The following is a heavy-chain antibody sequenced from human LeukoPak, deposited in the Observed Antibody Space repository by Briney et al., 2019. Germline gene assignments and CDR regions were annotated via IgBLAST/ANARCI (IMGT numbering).Heavy chain of an antibody. CDR1: GYTFTSYV. CDR3: ARMTMVRGVIMSEGWFDP. CDR2: INTNTGNP. J-gene: IGHJ5*02. Sequence: ASVKVSCKASGYTFTSYVMNWVRQAPGQGLEWMGWINTNTGNPTYAQGFTGRFVFSLDTSVSTAYLQISSLKAEDTAVYYCARMTMVRGVIMSEGWFDPWGQGTLVTVSS. V-gene: IGHV7-4-1*02. D-gene: IGHD3-10*01.